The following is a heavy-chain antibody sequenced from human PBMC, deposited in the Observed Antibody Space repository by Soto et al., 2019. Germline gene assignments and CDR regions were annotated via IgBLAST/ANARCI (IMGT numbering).Heavy chain of an antibody. CDR3: ARAPITIFGVVIPYGMDV. Sequence: GGSLRLSCAASGFTFSSYSMNWVRQAPGKGLVWVSYISSSSSTIYYADSVKGRLTISRDNAKNSLYLQMNSLRDEDTAVYYCARAPITIFGVVIPYGMDVWGQGTTVTVSS. J-gene: IGHJ6*02. D-gene: IGHD3-3*01. CDR1: GFTFSSYS. CDR2: ISSSSSTI. V-gene: IGHV3-48*02.